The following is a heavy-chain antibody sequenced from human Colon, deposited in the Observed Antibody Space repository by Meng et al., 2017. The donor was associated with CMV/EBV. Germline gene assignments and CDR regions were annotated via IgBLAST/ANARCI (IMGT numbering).Heavy chain of an antibody. V-gene: IGHV3-48*04. CDR3: ARERLGTLRYYFDH. Sequence: GGFLRLSCAASGFTFDTYNMNWVRQPPGKGLEWISYISGISTTIYYADSVRGRFTVSRDNAKKFLYLQMNNLRAEDTAVYYCARERLGTLRYYFDHWGQGDLVTVSS. D-gene: IGHD4-23*01. CDR2: ISGISTTI. CDR1: GFTFDTYN. J-gene: IGHJ4*02.